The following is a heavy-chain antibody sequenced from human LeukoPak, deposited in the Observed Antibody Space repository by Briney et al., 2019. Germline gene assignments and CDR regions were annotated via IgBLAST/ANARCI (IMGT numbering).Heavy chain of an antibody. CDR1: SGSINSYH. V-gene: IGHV4-59*01. D-gene: IGHD6-19*01. CDR3: ARLIAVTGKVDYFDS. J-gene: IGHJ4*02. CDR2: IFYKGTT. Sequence: SETLSLTCTVSSGSINSYHWSWIRQTPDQGLEWIGYIFYKGTTNYNPSLKSRVTISLDTSKNQFSLKLTSLTAAETAVYYCARLIAVTGKVDYFDSWGLGTLVTVSS.